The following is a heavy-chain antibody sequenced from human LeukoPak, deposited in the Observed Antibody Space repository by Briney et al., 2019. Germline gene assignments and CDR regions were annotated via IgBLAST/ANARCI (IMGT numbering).Heavy chain of an antibody. V-gene: IGHV1-18*04. CDR3: ARWGPRPPWLPGGEGLDY. CDR1: GYTFTSYY. J-gene: IGHJ4*02. Sequence: GASVKVSCKASGYTFTSYYMHWVRQAPGQGLEWMGWISAYNGNTNYAQKLQGRVTMTTDTSTSTAYMELRSLRSDDTAVYYCARWGPRPPWLPGGEGLDYWGQGTLVTVSS. D-gene: IGHD3-22*01. CDR2: ISAYNGNT.